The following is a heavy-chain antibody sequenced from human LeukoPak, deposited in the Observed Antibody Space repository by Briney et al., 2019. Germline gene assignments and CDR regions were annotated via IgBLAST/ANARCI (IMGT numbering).Heavy chain of an antibody. V-gene: IGHV3-23*01. D-gene: IGHD3-22*01. CDR2: ISGSGDNT. Sequence: GGSLRLSCAASGFTFSSYAMSWVRQAPGKGLEWVSGISGSGDNTYYADSVKGRFTISRDNSKNTLYVQVNSLRAEDTAVYYCATPFPTSGYYPNYFDYWGQGTLVTVSS. J-gene: IGHJ4*02. CDR3: ATPFPTSGYYPNYFDY. CDR1: GFTFSSYA.